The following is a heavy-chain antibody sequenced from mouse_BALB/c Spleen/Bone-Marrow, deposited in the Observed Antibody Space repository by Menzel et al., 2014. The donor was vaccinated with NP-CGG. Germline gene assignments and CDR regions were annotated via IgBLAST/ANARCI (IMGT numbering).Heavy chain of an antibody. CDR1: GYAFTNYL. Sequence: VQLQQSGAELVRPGTSVKVSCKASGYAFTNYLIEWIKQRPGQGLEWIGVINPGSGGTNYNEKFEGKATLTADKSSFTAYIQLSSLTSDDSAVYFCAREQVRFFDVWGAGTTVTVSS. CDR2: INPGSGGT. V-gene: IGHV1-54*01. J-gene: IGHJ1*01. CDR3: AREQVRFFDV. D-gene: IGHD2-14*01.